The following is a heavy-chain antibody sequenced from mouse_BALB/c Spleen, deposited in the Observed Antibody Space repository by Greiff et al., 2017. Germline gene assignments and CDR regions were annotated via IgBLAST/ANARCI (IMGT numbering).Heavy chain of an antibody. Sequence: VKLMESGAELVRPGTSVKISCKASGYAFTNYWLGWVKQRPGHGLEWIGDIYPGSGNTYYNEKFKGKATLTADKSSSTAYMQLSSLTSEDSAVYFCARSGIITTVVARAMDYWGQGTSVTVSS. V-gene: IGHV1-63*01. CDR1: GYAFTNYW. CDR2: IYPGSGNT. D-gene: IGHD1-1*01. CDR3: ARSGIITTVVARAMDY. J-gene: IGHJ4*01.